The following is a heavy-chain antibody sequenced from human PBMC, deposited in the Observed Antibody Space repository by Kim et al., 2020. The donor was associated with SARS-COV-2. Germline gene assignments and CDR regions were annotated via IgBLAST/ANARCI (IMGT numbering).Heavy chain of an antibody. Sequence: GGSLRLSCAASGFTFSSYAMTWVRQAPGKGLEWVSAISGSGGSAYYADSVKGRFSISRDNSKNTLYLQMNSLRAEDTAVYYCAKSTSRITMIELWGQGTLVTVSS. CDR2: ISGSGGSA. J-gene: IGHJ4*02. CDR3: AKSTSRITMIEL. D-gene: IGHD3-22*01. V-gene: IGHV3-23*01. CDR1: GFTFSSYA.